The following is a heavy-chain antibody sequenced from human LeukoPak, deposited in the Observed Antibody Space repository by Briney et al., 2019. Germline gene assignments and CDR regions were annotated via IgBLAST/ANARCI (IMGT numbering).Heavy chain of an antibody. Sequence: GESLKISSKGSGYSFTSYWIGWVRQMPGKGLGWMGIIYPGDSDTRYSPSFQGQVTISAATSISTAYLQWSSLKASDTAMYYCARGSSWYLGWFDPWGQGTLVTVSS. J-gene: IGHJ5*02. D-gene: IGHD6-13*01. CDR3: ARGSSWYLGWFDP. V-gene: IGHV5-51*01. CDR1: GYSFTSYW. CDR2: IYPGDSDT.